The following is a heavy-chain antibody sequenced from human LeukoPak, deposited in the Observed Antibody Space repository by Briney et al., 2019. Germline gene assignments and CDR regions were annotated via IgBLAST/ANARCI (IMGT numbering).Heavy chain of an antibody. Sequence: SETLSLTCTVSGGSISSYYWSWIRQPAGKGLEWIGRIYTSGSTNYNPSLKSRVTMSVDTSKNQFSLKLSSVTAADTAVYYCARDLYYYDSSGFDAFDIWAKGQWSPSLQ. CDR1: GGSISSYY. CDR2: IYTSGST. D-gene: IGHD3-22*01. J-gene: IGHJ3*02. V-gene: IGHV4-4*07. CDR3: ARDLYYYDSSGFDAFDI.